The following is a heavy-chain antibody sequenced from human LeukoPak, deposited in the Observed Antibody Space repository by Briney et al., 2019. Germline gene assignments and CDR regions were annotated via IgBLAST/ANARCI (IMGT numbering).Heavy chain of an antibody. CDR2: INPSGGST. CDR3: ARDLSGYCTNGVCYQL. D-gene: IGHD2-8*01. J-gene: IGHJ4*02. V-gene: IGHV1-46*01. CDR1: GYTFTGYY. Sequence: GASVKVSCKASGYTFTGYYMHWVRQAPGQGLEWMGIINPSGGSTSYAQKFQGRVTMTRDTSTSTVYMELSSLRSEDTAVYYCARDLSGYCTNGVCYQLWGQGTLVTVSS.